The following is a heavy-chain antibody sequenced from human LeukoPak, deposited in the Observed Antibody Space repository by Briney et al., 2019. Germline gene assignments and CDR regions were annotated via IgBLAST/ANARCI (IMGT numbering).Heavy chain of an antibody. CDR2: INPNSGGT. Sequence: ASVKVSCKSSGYTFTGYYMHWVRQAPGQGLEWMGWINPNSGGTNYAQKFQGWVTMTRDTSISTAYMELSRLRSDDTAVYYCARGGLTIVVVVAATDWFDPGGQGTLVTVSS. CDR1: GYTFTGYY. V-gene: IGHV1-2*04. J-gene: IGHJ5*02. CDR3: ARGGLTIVVVVAATDWFDP. D-gene: IGHD2-15*01.